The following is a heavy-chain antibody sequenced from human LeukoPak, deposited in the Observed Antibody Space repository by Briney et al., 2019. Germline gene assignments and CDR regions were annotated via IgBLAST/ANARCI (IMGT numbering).Heavy chain of an antibody. CDR3: ARQFPPSSFWSGPYGMDV. Sequence: GSLRLSCATSGFTFNDYTMNWVRQPPGKGLEWIGEINHSGSTNYNPSLKSRVTISVDTSKNQFSLKLSSVTAADTAVYYCARQFPPSSFWSGPYGMDVWGQGTTVTVSS. CDR2: INHSGST. V-gene: IGHV4-34*01. D-gene: IGHD3-3*01. J-gene: IGHJ6*02. CDR1: GFTFNDYT.